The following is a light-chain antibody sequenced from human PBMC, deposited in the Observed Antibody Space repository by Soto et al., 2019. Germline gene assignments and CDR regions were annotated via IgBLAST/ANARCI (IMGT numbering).Light chain of an antibody. CDR1: QSLLHSHGYHY. CDR2: LAS. J-gene: IGKJ5*01. CDR3: MEVLQSPIT. V-gene: IGKV2-28*01. Sequence: DIVMTQSPLSLPVTPGARASISCRSSQSLLHSHGYHYLDWYLQKKGQSPQLMIYLASNRASGVPDRFSGSGSGTDCTLKISRVEADDVGVYYCMEVLQSPITFGQGTRLEIK.